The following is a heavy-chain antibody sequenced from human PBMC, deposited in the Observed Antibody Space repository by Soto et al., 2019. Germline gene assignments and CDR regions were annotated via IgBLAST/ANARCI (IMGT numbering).Heavy chain of an antibody. CDR3: ARDLGYCSGGSCYRDYYYGMDV. J-gene: IGHJ6*02. CDR2: IYYSGST. Sequence: QVQLQESGPGLVKPSETLSLTCTVSGGSISSYYWSWIRQPPGKGLEWIGYIYYSGSTNYNPSLKSRATISVDTSKNQFSLKLSSVTAADTAVYYCARDLGYCSGGSCYRDYYYGMDVWGQGTTVTVSS. D-gene: IGHD2-15*01. CDR1: GGSISSYY. V-gene: IGHV4-59*01.